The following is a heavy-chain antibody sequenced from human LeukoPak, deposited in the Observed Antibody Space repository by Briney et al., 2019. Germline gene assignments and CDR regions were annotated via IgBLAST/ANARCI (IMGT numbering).Heavy chain of an antibody. CDR2: IYYSGST. D-gene: IGHD5-12*01. V-gene: IGHV4-39*01. CDR1: GGSISSSSYY. J-gene: IGHJ3*02. Sequence: PSETLSLTCTVSGGSISSSSYYWGWIRQPPGKGLEWIGSIYYSGSTYYNPSLKSRVTISVDTSKNQFSLKLSSVTAADTAVYYCARQQRGYSGYDFGGNAFDIWGQGTMVTVSS. CDR3: ARQQRGYSGYDFGGNAFDI.